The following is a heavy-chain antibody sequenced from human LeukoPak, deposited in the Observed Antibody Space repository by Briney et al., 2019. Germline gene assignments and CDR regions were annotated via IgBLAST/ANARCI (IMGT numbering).Heavy chain of an antibody. D-gene: IGHD3-3*01. Sequence: PGGSLRLSCAASGFTFSSYWMSWVRQAPGKGLEWVANIKQDGSEKYYVDSVKGRFTISRDNAKNSLYLQMNSLRAEDTAVYYCARGSTRTNDFWSGGPDWFDPWGQGTLVTVSS. CDR2: IKQDGSEK. CDR3: ARGSTRTNDFWSGGPDWFDP. CDR1: GFTFSSYW. J-gene: IGHJ5*02. V-gene: IGHV3-7*01.